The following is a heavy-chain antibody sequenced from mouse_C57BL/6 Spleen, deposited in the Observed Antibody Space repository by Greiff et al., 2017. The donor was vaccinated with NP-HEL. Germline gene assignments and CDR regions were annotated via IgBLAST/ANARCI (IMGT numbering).Heavy chain of an antibody. D-gene: IGHD2-4*01. J-gene: IGHJ2*01. CDR1: GFTFNTYA. CDR2: IRSKSSNYAT. V-gene: IGHV10-3*01. Sequence: EVQVVESGGGLVQPKGSLKLSCAASGFTFNTYAMHWVRQAPGKGLEWVARIRSKSSNYATYYADSVKDRFTISRDDSQSMLYLQMNNLKTEDTAMYYCVRERDYYDYDGLSGFDYWGQGTTLTVSS. CDR3: VRERDYYDYDGLSGFDY.